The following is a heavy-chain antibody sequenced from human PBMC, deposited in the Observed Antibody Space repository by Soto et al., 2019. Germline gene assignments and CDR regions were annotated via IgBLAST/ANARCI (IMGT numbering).Heavy chain of an antibody. CDR1: GDSISRNRYY. J-gene: IGHJ4*02. CDR3: ARVKDFGDLFDS. CDR2: IYHTGRT. D-gene: IGHD4-17*01. V-gene: IGHV4-39*01. Sequence: SETLSLTCPVSGDSISRNRYYWGWFRQPPGKGLEWIGSIYHTGRTNHNPSLRSRVTISVDTSENQFSLRLTSVTAVDTAVYYCARVKDFGDLFDSWGQGTLVTVS.